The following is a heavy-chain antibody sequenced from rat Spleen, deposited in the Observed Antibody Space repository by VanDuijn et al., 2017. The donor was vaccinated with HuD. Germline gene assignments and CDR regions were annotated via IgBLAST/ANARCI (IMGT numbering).Heavy chain of an antibody. Sequence: EVQLVESDGGLVQPGRSLKLSCAASGFTFSDYYMAWVRQAPTKGLEWVATISYDGSSPYYRDSVKGRFTISRDNAKSTLYLQMDSLRSEDTATYYCARRTYWYFDFWGPGTMVTVSS. CDR3: ARRTYWYFDF. V-gene: IGHV5-29*01. CDR1: GFTFSDYY. CDR2: ISYDGSSP. J-gene: IGHJ1*01.